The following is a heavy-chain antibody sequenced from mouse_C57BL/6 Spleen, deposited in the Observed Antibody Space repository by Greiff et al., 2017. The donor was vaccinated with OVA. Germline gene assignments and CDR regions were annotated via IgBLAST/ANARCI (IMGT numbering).Heavy chain of an antibody. V-gene: IGHV1-62-2*01. D-gene: IGHD1-1*01. CDR1: GYTFTEYT. CDR3: ARHEGAPPYYGSSNWYFDV. Sequence: QVQLQQSGAELVKPGASVKLSCKASGYTFTEYTIHWVKQRSGQGLEWIGWFYPGSGSIKYNEKFKDKATLTADKSSSTVYMELSRLTSEDSAVYFCARHEGAPPYYGSSNWYFDVWGTGTTVTVSS. CDR2: FYPGSGSI. J-gene: IGHJ1*03.